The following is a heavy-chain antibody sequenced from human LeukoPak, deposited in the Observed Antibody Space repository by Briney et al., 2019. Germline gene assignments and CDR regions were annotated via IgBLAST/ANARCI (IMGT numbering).Heavy chain of an antibody. J-gene: IGHJ4*02. CDR2: ISSDGDYI. V-gene: IGHV3-21*01. CDR1: GFTFNCYS. CDR3: ARGPATRVYYFDY. D-gene: IGHD1-26*01. Sequence: GGSLRLSCAASGFTFNCYSLSWVRQAPGKGLEWVSSISSDGDYIYYADSLKGRFTISRDNAKNSLYLQMNNLRAEDTAVYYCARGPATRVYYFDYWGQGTLVTVSS.